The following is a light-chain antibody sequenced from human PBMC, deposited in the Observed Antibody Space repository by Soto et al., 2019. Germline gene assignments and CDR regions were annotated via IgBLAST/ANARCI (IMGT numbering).Light chain of an antibody. CDR2: DAS. V-gene: IGKV1-5*01. CDR3: QQYGSFSPIT. Sequence: DIQMTQSPSTLSGSVGDRVTITCRASQTISNWLAWYQQRPGIAPKLLIFDASILQSGVPSRFSGSGSGTEFTLSISRLQTDDFATYYCQQYGSFSPITFGGGTKV. CDR1: QTISNW. J-gene: IGKJ4*01.